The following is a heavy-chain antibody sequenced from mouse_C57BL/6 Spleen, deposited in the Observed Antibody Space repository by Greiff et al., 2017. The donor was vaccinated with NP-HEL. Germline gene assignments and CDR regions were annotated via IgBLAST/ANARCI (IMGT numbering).Heavy chain of an antibody. CDR2: ISNGGGST. CDR3: SRSYYSNYGYFDY. J-gene: IGHJ2*01. Sequence: EVKLVESGGGLVQPGGSLKLSCAASGFTFSDYYMYWVRQTPEKRLEWVAYISNGGGSTYYPDTVKGRFTISRDNAKNTLYLQMSRLKSEDTAMYYWSRSYYSNYGYFDYWGQGTTLTVSS. D-gene: IGHD2-5*01. CDR1: GFTFSDYY. V-gene: IGHV5-12*01.